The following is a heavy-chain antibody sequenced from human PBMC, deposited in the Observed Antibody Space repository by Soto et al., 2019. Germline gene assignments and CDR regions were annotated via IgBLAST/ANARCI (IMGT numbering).Heavy chain of an antibody. V-gene: IGHV3-9*01. CDR2: ISWNSGRM. Sequence: GGSLRHSCVASGLTFDDYAMHWVRQAPGKGLEWVSGISWNSGRMGYADSVKGRFTISRDNAKNSLYLQMNSLSSEDTALYYCASGYCGGGNCYSGWFDPWGQGTLVTVS. CDR1: GLTFDDYA. D-gene: IGHD2-15*01. J-gene: IGHJ5*01. CDR3: ASGYCGGGNCYSGWFDP.